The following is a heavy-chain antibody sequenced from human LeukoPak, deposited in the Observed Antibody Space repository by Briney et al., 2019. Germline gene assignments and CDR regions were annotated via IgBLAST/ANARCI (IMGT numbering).Heavy chain of an antibody. D-gene: IGHD2-21*01. CDR2: IHYSGNT. CDR1: GASINSYY. J-gene: IGHJ3*02. V-gene: IGHV4-59*01. Sequence: SETLSLTCSVSGASINSYYWSCIRQPPGKGLEWIGYIHYSGNTNYNPSLKSRVTLSVDTSKNQFSLRLSSVSAADTAVYYCATVEVGTSDIWGQGTMVTVTS. CDR3: ATVEVGTSDI.